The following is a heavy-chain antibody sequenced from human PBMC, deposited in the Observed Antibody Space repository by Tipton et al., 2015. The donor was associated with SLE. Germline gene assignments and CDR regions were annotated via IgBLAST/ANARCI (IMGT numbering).Heavy chain of an antibody. V-gene: IGHV3-11*01. CDR1: GFTFSDYY. Sequence: GSLRLSCAASGFTFSDYYMSWIRQAPGKGLEWLSYIVTTSATIYYADSVKGRFTISRDNAKNSLYLQMNSLRVDDTAVYFCARGRVYHYEMDVWGQGTTVTVSS. CDR3: ARGRVYHYEMDV. J-gene: IGHJ6*02. CDR2: IVTTSATI.